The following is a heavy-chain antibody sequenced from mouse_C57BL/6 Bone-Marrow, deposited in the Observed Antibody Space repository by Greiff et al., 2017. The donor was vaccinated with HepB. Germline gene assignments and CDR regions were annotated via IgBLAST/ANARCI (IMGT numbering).Heavy chain of an antibody. CDR1: GYTFTSYW. CDR2: IHPNSGST. Sequence: VQLQQSGAELVKPGASVKLSCKASGYTFTSYWMHWVKQRPGQGLEWIGMIHPNSGSTNYNEKFKRKATLTVDKSSSTAYMQLSSLTSEDSSVYYCARSPQFITTVVDWYFDVWGTGTTVTVSS. J-gene: IGHJ1*03. D-gene: IGHD1-1*01. CDR3: ARSPQFITTVVDWYFDV. V-gene: IGHV1-64*01.